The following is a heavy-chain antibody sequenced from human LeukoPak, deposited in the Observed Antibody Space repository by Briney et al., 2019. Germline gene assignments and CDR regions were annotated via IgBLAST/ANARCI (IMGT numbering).Heavy chain of an antibody. D-gene: IGHD5-18*01. J-gene: IGHJ4*02. V-gene: IGHV4-59*01. CDR2: IYYSGST. Sequence: SETLSLTGTVSGGSISSYYWSWIRQPPGKGLEWIGYIYYSGSTNYNPSLKSRVTISVDTSKNQFSLKLSSVTAADTAVYYCAREGVDTAMGSFDYWGRGTLVTVSS. CDR3: AREGVDTAMGSFDY. CDR1: GGSISSYY.